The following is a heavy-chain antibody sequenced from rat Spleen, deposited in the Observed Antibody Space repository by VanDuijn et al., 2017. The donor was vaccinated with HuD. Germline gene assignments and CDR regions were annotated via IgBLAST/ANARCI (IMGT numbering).Heavy chain of an antibody. CDR1: GFTFSDYY. V-gene: IGHV5-22*01. J-gene: IGHJ4*01. D-gene: IGHD1-12*02. Sequence: EVQLVVSGGGLVQPGRSLKLSCAASGFTFSDYYMAWVRQAPKKGLEWVASISYEGSSTYYGDSVKGRFTISRDNAKSTLYLQMNSLRSEDTATYYCARRGMVDGYVMDAWGQGASVTVSS. CDR2: ISYEGSST. CDR3: ARRGMVDGYVMDA.